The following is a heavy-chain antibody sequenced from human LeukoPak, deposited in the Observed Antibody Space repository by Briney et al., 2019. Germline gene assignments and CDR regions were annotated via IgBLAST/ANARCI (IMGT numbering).Heavy chain of an antibody. CDR2: IYSGGNT. CDR1: GFTVSSKY. D-gene: IGHD2-8*02. Sequence: PGGSLRLSCAAYGFTVSSKYMTWVRQAPGKGLEWVSVIYSGGNTYYADSVKGGFTISRENSKNTLYLQMNSLRLEDTAVYYCATSRVLDGHFDYWGQGTLVTVSS. CDR3: ATSRVLDGHFDY. V-gene: IGHV3-66*02. J-gene: IGHJ4*02.